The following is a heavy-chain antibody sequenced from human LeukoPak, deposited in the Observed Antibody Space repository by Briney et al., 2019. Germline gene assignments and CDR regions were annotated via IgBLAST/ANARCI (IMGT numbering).Heavy chain of an antibody. D-gene: IGHD7-27*01. CDR3: ARDPTGDGDAFDI. CDR1: GGTFSSYA. J-gene: IGHJ3*02. Sequence: ASVKVSCNASGGTFSSYAISRVRQAPGQGLEWMGGIIPIFGTADYAQKFQGRVTITTDESTSTAYMELSSLRSEDTAVYYCARDPTGDGDAFDIWGQGTMVTVSS. CDR2: IIPIFGTA. V-gene: IGHV1-69*05.